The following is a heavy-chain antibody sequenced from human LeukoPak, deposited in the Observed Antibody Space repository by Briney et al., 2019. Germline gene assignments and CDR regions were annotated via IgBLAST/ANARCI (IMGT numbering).Heavy chain of an antibody. J-gene: IGHJ4*02. Sequence: GGSLRLSCAASGFSVSSNYMNWVRQAPGKGLEWVSIIYSDGPTYYADSVKGRFTISRDNSKNTLYLQMNSLRADDTAVYYCAKGYSSSSRSGGYWGQGTLVIVSS. CDR2: IYSDGPT. D-gene: IGHD6-6*01. CDR1: GFSVSSNY. CDR3: AKGYSSSSRSGGY. V-gene: IGHV3-53*01.